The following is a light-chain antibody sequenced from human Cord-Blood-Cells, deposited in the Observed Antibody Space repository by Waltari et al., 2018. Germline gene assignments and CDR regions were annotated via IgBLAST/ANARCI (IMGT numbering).Light chain of an antibody. CDR3: CSHAGSSTWV. CDR1: SRYVGSYNL. Sequence: QSALTQPASVSGSPGQSITIPCTGTSRYVGSYNLVSWYQQHPGKAPKLMIYEGSKRPSGVSNRFSGSKSGNTASLTISGLQAEDEADYYCCSHAGSSTWVFGGGTKLTVL. J-gene: IGLJ3*02. CDR2: EGS. V-gene: IGLV2-23*01.